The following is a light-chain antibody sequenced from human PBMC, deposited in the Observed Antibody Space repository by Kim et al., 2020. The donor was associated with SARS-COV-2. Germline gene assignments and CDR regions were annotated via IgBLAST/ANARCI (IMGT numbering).Light chain of an antibody. CDR1: QNINDG. CDR2: KAS. CDR3: QHYHAFPYT. Sequence: ASIGDRVAISCWASQNINDGLAWYQQRPGRAPKLLIYKASNLETDVPSRFSGSGFGTAFTLTIQGLQPDDFATYYCQHYHAFPYTFGQGTKVDIK. V-gene: IGKV1-5*03. J-gene: IGKJ2*01.